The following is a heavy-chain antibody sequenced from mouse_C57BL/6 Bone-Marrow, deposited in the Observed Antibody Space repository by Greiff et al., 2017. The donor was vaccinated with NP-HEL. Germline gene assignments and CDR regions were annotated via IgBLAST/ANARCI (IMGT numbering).Heavy chain of an antibody. V-gene: IGHV5-15*01. CDR3: ASHYYYGSSPAWFAY. Sequence: EVHLVESGGGLVQPGGSLKLSCAASGFTFSDYGMAWVRQAPRKGPEWVAFISNLAYSIYYADTVTGRFTISRENAKNTLYLEMSSLRSEDTAMYYCASHYYYGSSPAWFAYWGQGTLVTVSA. J-gene: IGHJ3*01. CDR1: GFTFSDYG. CDR2: ISNLAYSI. D-gene: IGHD1-1*01.